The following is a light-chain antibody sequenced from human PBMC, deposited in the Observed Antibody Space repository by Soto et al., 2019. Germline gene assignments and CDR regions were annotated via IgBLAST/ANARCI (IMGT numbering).Light chain of an antibody. Sequence: EIVLTQSPGTLSLSPGERATLSCRASQSVSSSFLAWYQQRPGQAPSLLIYGASSRATGIPDRFSGSGSGTDFPLTISRLEPEDVAVYYCQPYGSSPTWTFGQGTKVEIK. J-gene: IGKJ1*01. CDR3: QPYGSSPTWT. CDR2: GAS. CDR1: QSVSSSF. V-gene: IGKV3-20*01.